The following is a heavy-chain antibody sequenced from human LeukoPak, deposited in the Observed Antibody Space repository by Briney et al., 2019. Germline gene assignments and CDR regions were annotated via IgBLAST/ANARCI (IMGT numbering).Heavy chain of an antibody. D-gene: IGHD3-10*01. V-gene: IGHV6-1*01. CDR3: AKSKGRRITMVRGVIPSAFDI. CDR2: TYYRSKWYN. CDR1: GDSVSSNSAA. Sequence: SQTLSLTCAISGDSVSSNSAARNWIRQSPSRGLEWLGRTYYRSKWYNDYAVSVKSRITINPDTSKNQFSLQLNSVTPEDTAVYYCAKSKGRRITMVRGVIPSAFDIWGQGTMVTVSS. J-gene: IGHJ3*02.